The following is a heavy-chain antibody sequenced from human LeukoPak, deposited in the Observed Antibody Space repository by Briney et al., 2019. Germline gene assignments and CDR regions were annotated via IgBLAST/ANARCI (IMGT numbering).Heavy chain of an antibody. Sequence: TSETLSLTCTVSGGSISSYYWSWIRQPPGKGLEWIGYIYYSGSTNYNPSLKSRVTISVDTSKNQFSLKLSSVTAADTAVYYCARAAHYDILTGYYSPHFDYWGQGTLVTVSS. CDR1: GGSISSYY. CDR3: ARAAHYDILTGYYSPHFDY. J-gene: IGHJ4*02. CDR2: IYYSGST. D-gene: IGHD3-9*01. V-gene: IGHV4-59*01.